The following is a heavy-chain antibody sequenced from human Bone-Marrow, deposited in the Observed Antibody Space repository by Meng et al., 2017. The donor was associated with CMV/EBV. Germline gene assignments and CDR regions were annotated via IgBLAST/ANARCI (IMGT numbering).Heavy chain of an antibody. CDR2: ISSSGSTI. J-gene: IGHJ3*02. CDR3: AKDVSLVWVGSSGKAFDI. Sequence: GESLKISCAASGFTFSSYEMNWVRQAPGKGLEWVSYISSSGSTIYYADSVKGRFTISRDNSKNTLYLQMNSLRAEDTAVYYCAKDVSLVWVGSSGKAFDIWGQGTMVTVSS. D-gene: IGHD3-10*01. CDR1: GFTFSSYE. V-gene: IGHV3-48*03.